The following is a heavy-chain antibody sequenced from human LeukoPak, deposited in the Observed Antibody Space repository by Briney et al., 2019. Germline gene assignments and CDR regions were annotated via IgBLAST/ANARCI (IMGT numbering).Heavy chain of an antibody. Sequence: ASVKVSCKASGYTFTRYGISWVRQAPGQGLEWVGWISGYNGNIKYAQKLQGRVTITTDTSTSTAYMELRSLRSDDTAVYYCARDCSGGSCYDGVDYWGQGTLVTVSS. V-gene: IGHV1-18*01. D-gene: IGHD2-15*01. J-gene: IGHJ4*02. CDR2: ISGYNGNI. CDR1: GYTFTRYG. CDR3: ARDCSGGSCYDGVDY.